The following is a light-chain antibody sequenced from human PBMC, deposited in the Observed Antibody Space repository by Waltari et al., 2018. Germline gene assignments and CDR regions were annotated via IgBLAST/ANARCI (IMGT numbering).Light chain of an antibody. J-gene: IGLJ3*02. Sequence: QSALTQPPSASGSPGQSVTISCTGTSSDFGNYNFVSWYQQHPGNAPKVIIYEVTKRSSGVPDRFSASKSGNTASLTVSGLQAEDEADYYCGSFAGRWVVGGGTKLTVL. CDR1: SSDFGNYNF. CDR2: EVT. CDR3: GSFAGRWV. V-gene: IGLV2-8*01.